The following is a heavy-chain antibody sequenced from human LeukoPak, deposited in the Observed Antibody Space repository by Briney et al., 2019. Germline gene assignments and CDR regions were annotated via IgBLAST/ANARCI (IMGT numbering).Heavy chain of an antibody. D-gene: IGHD3-10*01. CDR2: INHSGST. J-gene: IGHJ5*02. CDR3: ARGPWFGSDQRKRGDWFDP. V-gene: IGHV4-34*01. Sequence: SETLSLTCAVYGGSFSGYYWSWIRQPPGKGLEWIGEINHSGSTNYNPSLKSRVTISVDTSKNQFSLKLSSVTAADTAVYYCARGPWFGSDQRKRGDWFDPWGQGTLVTVYS. CDR1: GGSFSGYY.